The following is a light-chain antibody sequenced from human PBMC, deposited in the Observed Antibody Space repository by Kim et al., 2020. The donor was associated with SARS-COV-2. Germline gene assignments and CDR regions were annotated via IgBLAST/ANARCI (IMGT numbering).Light chain of an antibody. CDR3: NSFTGSSYV. CDR2: DVS. Sequence: PGQSVTISCTGSSSDIGGKNYVSWNQQHPGKAPKLIIYDVSKRPSGVPDRFSGSKSGNTASLTVSGLQVEDEADYYCNSFTGSSYVFGSGTKVTVL. J-gene: IGLJ1*01. V-gene: IGLV2-8*01. CDR1: SSDIGGKNY.